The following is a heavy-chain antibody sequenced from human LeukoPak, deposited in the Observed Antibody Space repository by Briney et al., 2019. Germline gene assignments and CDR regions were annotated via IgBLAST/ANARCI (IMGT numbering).Heavy chain of an antibody. D-gene: IGHD5-12*01. J-gene: IGHJ5*02. CDR3: ARAHATRNWFDP. V-gene: IGHV4-34*01. CDR1: GGSFSGYY. CDR2: INHSGST. Sequence: SETLSLTCAVCGGSFSGYYWSWIRQPPGKGLEWIGEINHSGSTNYNPSLKSRVTISVDTSKNQFSLKLSSVTAADTAVYYCARAHATRNWFDPWGQGTLVTVSS.